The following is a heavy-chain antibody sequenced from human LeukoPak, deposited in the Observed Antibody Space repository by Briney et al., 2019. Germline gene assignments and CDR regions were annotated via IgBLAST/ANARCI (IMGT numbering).Heavy chain of an antibody. D-gene: IGHD3-10*01. Sequence: GGSLRLSCAASGFTFSSYSMNWVRRAPGKGLEWVSSISSSSSYIYYADSVKGRLTTSRDNAKNSLYLQMNSLRAEDTAVYYCARDQGSYGSGSYYDYWGQGTLVTVSS. V-gene: IGHV3-21*01. J-gene: IGHJ4*02. CDR3: ARDQGSYGSGSYYDY. CDR1: GFTFSSYS. CDR2: ISSSSSYI.